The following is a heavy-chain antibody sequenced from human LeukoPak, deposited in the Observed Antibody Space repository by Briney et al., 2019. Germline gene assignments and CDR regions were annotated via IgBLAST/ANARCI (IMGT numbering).Heavy chain of an antibody. CDR2: IYYSGST. CDR3: ARSEEQWLPDY. J-gene: IGHJ4*02. V-gene: IGHV4-59*12. D-gene: IGHD6-19*01. Sequence: SETLSLTCTVSGGSISSYYWSWIRQPPGKGLEWIGSIYYSGSTYYNPSLKSRVTISVDTSKNQFSLKLSSVTAADTAVYYCARSEEQWLPDYWGQGTLVTVSS. CDR1: GGSISSYY.